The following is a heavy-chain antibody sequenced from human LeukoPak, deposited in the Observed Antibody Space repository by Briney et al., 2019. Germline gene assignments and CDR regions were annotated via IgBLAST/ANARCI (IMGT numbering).Heavy chain of an antibody. CDR1: GYTFTSYD. CDR2: MNPNSGNT. J-gene: IGHJ6*03. V-gene: IGHV1-8*03. D-gene: IGHD2-2*01. Sequence: ASVTVSCTASGYTFTSYDINWVRQATGQGLEWMGWMNPNSGNTGYAQKFQGRVTITRNTSISTAYMELSSLRSEDTAVYYCAGVGYCSSTSCWGGYYYYMDVWGKGTTVTVSS. CDR3: AGVGYCSSTSCWGGYYYYMDV.